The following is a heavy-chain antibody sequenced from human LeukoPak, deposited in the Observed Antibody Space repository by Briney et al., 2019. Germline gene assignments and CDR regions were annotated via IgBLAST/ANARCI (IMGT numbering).Heavy chain of an antibody. CDR2: ISYDGSNK. CDR3: AKIPYYYGMDV. J-gene: IGHJ6*02. CDR1: GFTFSNYA. V-gene: IGHV3-30-3*02. Sequence: GRSLRLSCAASGFTFSNYAMHWVRQAPGKGLEWVAVISYDGSNKYYADSVKGRFTISRDDSKNTLSLQMNSLRAEDTAVYYCAKIPYYYGMDVWGQGTTVTVSS.